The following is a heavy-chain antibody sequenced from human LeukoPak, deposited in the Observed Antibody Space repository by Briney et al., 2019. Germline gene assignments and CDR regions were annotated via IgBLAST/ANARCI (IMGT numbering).Heavy chain of an antibody. CDR1: GFTFSSYW. V-gene: IGHV3-7*01. CDR3: VRVDNSGYLDF. Sequence: GGSLRLSCAASGFTFSSYWMSWVRQAPGKGLEWVANIKQDESEVYYVGSAKGRFTISRDNAKSSLYLQMNSLRAEDTAMYYCVRVDNSGYLDFWGQGTLVTVSS. CDR2: IKQDESEV. J-gene: IGHJ4*02. D-gene: IGHD3-22*01.